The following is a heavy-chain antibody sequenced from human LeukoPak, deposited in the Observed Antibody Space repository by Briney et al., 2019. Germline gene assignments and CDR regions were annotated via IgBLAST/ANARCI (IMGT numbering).Heavy chain of an antibody. J-gene: IGHJ4*02. CDR2: VPSDGSNK. V-gene: IGHV3-30-3*01. Sequence: GRSLRLSCSASGFTFSRYAMHWVRQAPGKGLEWVAVVPSDGSNKYYTDSVKGRFTISRDNSKNTLYLQMDTLRGEDTAVYYCARDGASHGAPDEYWGQGTLVTVSS. CDR1: GFTFSRYA. D-gene: IGHD4/OR15-4a*01. CDR3: ARDGASHGAPDEY.